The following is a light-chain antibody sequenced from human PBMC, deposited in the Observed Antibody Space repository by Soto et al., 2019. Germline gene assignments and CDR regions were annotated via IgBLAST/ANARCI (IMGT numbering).Light chain of an antibody. J-gene: IGLJ2*01. CDR3: ISYTSSDTRV. CDR1: ISDIGGYNF. CDR2: DVN. V-gene: IGLV2-14*01. Sequence: QSVLTQPASVSGSPGQSITISCTGTISDIGGYNFISWYQHHPGKAPKLVIYDVNNRHSGISYRFSGSKSGNTASLTISGLQAEDEADYYCISYTSSDTRVFGGGTKLTVL.